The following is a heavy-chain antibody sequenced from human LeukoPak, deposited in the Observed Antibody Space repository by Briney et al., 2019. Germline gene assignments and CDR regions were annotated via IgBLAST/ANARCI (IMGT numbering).Heavy chain of an antibody. J-gene: IGHJ4*02. CDR3: ARTMDGWETLKYYFDY. D-gene: IGHD1-26*01. CDR2: IKQDGSEK. CDR1: GFTFSSYW. Sequence: GGSLRLSCAASGFTFSSYWMSWVRQAPGKGLEWVANIKQDGSEKYYVDSVKGRFTISRDNAKNSLYLQMNSLRAEDTAVYYCARTMDGWETLKYYFDYWGQGTLVTVSS. V-gene: IGHV3-7*01.